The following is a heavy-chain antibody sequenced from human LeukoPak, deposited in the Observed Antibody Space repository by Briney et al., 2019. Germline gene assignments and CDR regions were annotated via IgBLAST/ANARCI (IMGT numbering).Heavy chain of an antibody. Sequence: SETLSLTCTVSGGSTSSGSYYWSWIRQPAGKGLEWIGRIYTSGSTNYNPSLKSRVTISVDTSKNQFSLKLSSVTAADTAVYYCARTECGSTSCYSCEYWGQGTLVTVSS. D-gene: IGHD2-2*02. CDR2: IYTSGST. CDR1: GGSTSSGSYY. V-gene: IGHV4-61*02. J-gene: IGHJ4*02. CDR3: ARTECGSTSCYSCEY.